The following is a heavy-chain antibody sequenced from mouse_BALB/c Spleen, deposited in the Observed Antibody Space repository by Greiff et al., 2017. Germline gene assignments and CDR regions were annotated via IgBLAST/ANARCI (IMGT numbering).Heavy chain of an antibody. CDR2: INPGSGGT. CDR3: ARSQYYGSSYYWYFDV. J-gene: IGHJ1*01. V-gene: IGHV1-54*01. D-gene: IGHD1-1*01. Sequence: VMLVESGAELVRPGTSVKVSCKASGYAFTNYLIEWVKQRPGQGLEWIGVINPGSGGTNYNEKFKGKATLTADKSSSTAYMQLSSLTSDDSAVYFCARSQYYGSSYYWYFDVWGAGTTVTVSS. CDR1: GYAFTNYL.